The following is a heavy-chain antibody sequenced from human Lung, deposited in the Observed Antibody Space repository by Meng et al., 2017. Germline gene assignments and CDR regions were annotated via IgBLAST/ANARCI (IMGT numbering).Heavy chain of an antibody. D-gene: IGHD6-19*01. CDR1: GGSFSGYY. CDR2: IIDSGST. Sequence: HVHLPQGGRGLLKPSEPLSLTCAVYGGSFSGYYWSWIRQPPGKGLEWIGEIIDSGSTNYNPSLKSRVTISVDTSKNQFSLRVTSVTAAGRAVYYCVRRTYSSGWYFDYWGQGTLVTVSS. CDR3: VRRTYSSGWYFDY. J-gene: IGHJ4*02. V-gene: IGHV4-34*02.